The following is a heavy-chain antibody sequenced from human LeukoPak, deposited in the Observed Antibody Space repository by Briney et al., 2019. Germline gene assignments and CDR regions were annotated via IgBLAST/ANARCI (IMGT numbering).Heavy chain of an antibody. CDR1: GYSFTSYW. CDR2: IDPSDSYI. V-gene: IGHV5-10-1*01. J-gene: IGHJ4*02. CDR3: ARHYGSGRTMGY. D-gene: IGHD3-10*01. Sequence: GESLRISCKASGYSFTSYWISWVRQMPGKGLEWMGKIDPSDSYINYSPSFQGHVTISADKSITTAYLQWSSLEASDIAMYYCARHYGSGRTMGYWGQGTLVTVSS.